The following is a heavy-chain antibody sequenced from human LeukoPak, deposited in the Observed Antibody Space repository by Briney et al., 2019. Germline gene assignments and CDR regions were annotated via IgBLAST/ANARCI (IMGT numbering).Heavy chain of an antibody. J-gene: IGHJ4*02. Sequence: APVKDSCKASGYTFTSYYMHWVRQAPGQGLEWMGIINPSGGSTSHAQKFQGRVTMTRDMSTSTVYMELSSLRSEDTAVYYCAREYSCSSTSCLYFDYWGQGTLVTVSS. CDR3: AREYSCSSTSCLYFDY. V-gene: IGHV1-46*01. CDR2: INPSGGST. CDR1: GYTFTSYY. D-gene: IGHD2-2*01.